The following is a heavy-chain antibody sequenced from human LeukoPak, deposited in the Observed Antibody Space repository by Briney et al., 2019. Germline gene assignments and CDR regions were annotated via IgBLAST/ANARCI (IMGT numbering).Heavy chain of an antibody. D-gene: IGHD3-3*01. CDR1: RTTFSSYS. Sequence: GASVKVSCKTSRTTFSSYSISWVRQAPGQGLEWIGRIIPILGIANYAQKFQGRVTITADKSTNTAYMELSSLESEDTAVYYCARDPTLTAIQRRHFDLWGRGTLVTVSA. J-gene: IGHJ2*01. V-gene: IGHV1-69*04. CDR3: ARDPTLTAIQRRHFDL. CDR2: IIPILGIA.